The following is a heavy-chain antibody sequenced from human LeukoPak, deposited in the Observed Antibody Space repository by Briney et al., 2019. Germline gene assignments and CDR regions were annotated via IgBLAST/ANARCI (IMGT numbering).Heavy chain of an antibody. V-gene: IGHV4-39*01. Sequence: PSETLSLTCTVSGGSIGSSSYYWGWIRQPPGKGLEWIANIYFSGSTYYNPSLKSRVTISLDTPKNQFSLRLSSVTATDTAVYYCARFISGHFDCWGQGTLVTVSS. J-gene: IGHJ4*02. CDR3: ARFISGHFDC. CDR1: GGSIGSSSYY. D-gene: IGHD5-12*01. CDR2: IYFSGST.